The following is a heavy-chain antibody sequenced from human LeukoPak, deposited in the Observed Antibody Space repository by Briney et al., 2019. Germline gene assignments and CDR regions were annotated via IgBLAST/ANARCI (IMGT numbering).Heavy chain of an antibody. V-gene: IGHV5-51*01. Sequence: GESLKISCKGSGYRFTSYWIGWVRQMPGKGLEWMGSIYPGDSETRYSPSFQGQVTISADKTINTANLQWSSLKGSDTAMYYCARHGRGITRSDGFYYLDVWGKGTTVTISS. D-gene: IGHD3-10*01. CDR1: GYRFTSYW. CDR3: ARHGRGITRSDGFYYLDV. J-gene: IGHJ6*03. CDR2: IYPGDSET.